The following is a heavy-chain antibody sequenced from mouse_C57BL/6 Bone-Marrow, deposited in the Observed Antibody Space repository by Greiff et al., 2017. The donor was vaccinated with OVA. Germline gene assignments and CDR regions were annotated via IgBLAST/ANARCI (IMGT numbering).Heavy chain of an antibody. Sequence: DVKLVESGGGLVQPGGSMKLSCVASGFTFSNYWMNWVRQSPEKGLEWVAQIRLKSDNYATHYAESVKGRFTISRDDSKSSVYLQMNNLRAEDTGIYYCCDGYYPFAYWGQGTLVTVSA. CDR3: CDGYYPFAY. D-gene: IGHD2-3*01. J-gene: IGHJ3*01. CDR2: IRLKSDNYAT. V-gene: IGHV6-3*01. CDR1: GFTFSNYW.